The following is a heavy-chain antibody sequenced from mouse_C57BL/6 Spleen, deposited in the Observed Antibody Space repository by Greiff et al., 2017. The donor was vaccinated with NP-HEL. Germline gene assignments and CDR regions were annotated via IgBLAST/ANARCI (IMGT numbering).Heavy chain of an antibody. V-gene: IGHV1-9*01. CDR2: ILPGSGST. Sequence: VQLQQSGAELMKPGASVKLSCKATGYTFTGYWIEWVKQRPGHGLEWIGEILPGSGSTNYNEKFKGKATFTADTSSNTAYMQRSSLTTEDAAIYYCARGGIYYYGSNFDYWGQATTLTVSS. CDR3: ARGGIYYYGSNFDY. D-gene: IGHD1-1*01. J-gene: IGHJ2*01. CDR1: GYTFTGYW.